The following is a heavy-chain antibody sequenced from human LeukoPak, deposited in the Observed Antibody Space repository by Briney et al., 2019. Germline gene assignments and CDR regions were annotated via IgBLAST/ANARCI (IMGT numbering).Heavy chain of an antibody. J-gene: IGHJ3*02. Sequence: ASVKASCKASGYTFTGYYMHWVRQAPGQGLEWMGRINPNSGGTNYAQKFQGRVTMTRDTSISTAYMELSRLRSDDTAVYYCARDRRDRDAFDIWGQGTMVTVSS. CDR1: GYTFTGYY. CDR2: INPNSGGT. V-gene: IGHV1-2*06. D-gene: IGHD1-14*01. CDR3: ARDRRDRDAFDI.